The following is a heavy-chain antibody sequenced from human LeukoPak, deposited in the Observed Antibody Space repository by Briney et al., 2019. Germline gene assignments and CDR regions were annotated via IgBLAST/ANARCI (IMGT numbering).Heavy chain of an antibody. V-gene: IGHV4-34*01. CDR2: INHSGST. CDR3: ARAGGYSYGYVGY. Sequence: SETLSLTCAVYGGSFSGYYWSWIRQPPGKGLEWIGKINHSGSTNYNPSLKSRVTISVDTSTNQFSLKLSSVTAADTAVYYCARAGGYSYGYVGYWGQGTLVTVSS. D-gene: IGHD5-18*01. J-gene: IGHJ4*02. CDR1: GGSFSGYY.